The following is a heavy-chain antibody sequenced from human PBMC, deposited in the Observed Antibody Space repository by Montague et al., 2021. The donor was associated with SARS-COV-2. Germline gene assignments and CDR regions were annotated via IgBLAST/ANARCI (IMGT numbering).Heavy chain of an antibody. Sequence: SETLSLTCTVSNVSINNYSRGWSRQAPGKGLEGRGHIYNSATTNYNTSLRSRGPISMDTTRNQFFLKLKSATTADTAISYCGTEDEPGRPADFAYWGRGILVTVSS. CDR2: IYNSATT. J-gene: IGHJ4*02. CDR1: NVSINNYS. V-gene: IGHV4-59*01. CDR3: GTEDEPGRPADFAY.